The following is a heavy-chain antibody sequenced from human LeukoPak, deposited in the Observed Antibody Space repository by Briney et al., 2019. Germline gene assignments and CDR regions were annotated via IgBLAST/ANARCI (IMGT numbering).Heavy chain of an antibody. D-gene: IGHD5-18*01. V-gene: IGHV1-2*02. CDR2: INLNSGGT. CDR1: GYTFTGYY. Sequence: ASVKVSCKASGYTFTGYYMHWVRQAPGQGLEWMGWINLNSGGTNYAQKFQGRVTMTRDTSISTAYMELSRLRSDGTAVYYCARVDVDTAMVTWFDPWGQGTLVTVSS. CDR3: ARVDVDTAMVTWFDP. J-gene: IGHJ5*02.